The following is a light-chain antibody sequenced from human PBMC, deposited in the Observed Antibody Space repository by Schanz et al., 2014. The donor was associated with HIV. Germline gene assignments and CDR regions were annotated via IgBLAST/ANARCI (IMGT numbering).Light chain of an antibody. CDR2: DVS. CDR1: SSDIGAFDY. J-gene: IGLJ3*02. V-gene: IGLV2-14*03. CDR3: TSYTSTNTWV. Sequence: QSALTQPASVSGSPGQSITISCTGTSSDIGAFDYVSWYQQHPGKAPKLMLYDVSNRPSGVSNRFSGSKSGNTASLTISGLQAEDEAEYYCTSYTSTNTWVFGGGTKLTVL.